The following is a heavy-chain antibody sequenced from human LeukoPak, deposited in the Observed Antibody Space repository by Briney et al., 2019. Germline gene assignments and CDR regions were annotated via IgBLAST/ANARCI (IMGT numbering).Heavy chain of an antibody. V-gene: IGHV4-59*01. J-gene: IGHJ4*02. D-gene: IGHD6-13*01. CDR2: ISYSGTT. Sequence: SETLSLTCTVSGGSISSYYWSWIRQPPGKALEWIGYISYSGTTNYNPSLKSRVTISVAPSKNQFSLKLRSVTAPDTAVYYCARDRGNYFDYWGQGTLVTVSS. CDR3: ARDRGNYFDY. CDR1: GGSISSYY.